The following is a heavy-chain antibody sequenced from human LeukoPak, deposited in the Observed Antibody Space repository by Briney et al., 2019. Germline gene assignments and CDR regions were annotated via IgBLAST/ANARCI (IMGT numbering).Heavy chain of an antibody. Sequence: SETLSLTCGVSGGSISNTNWWTWFRQPPGKGLEWIGYVYYSGRTNYNPSLKSRVTISVDTSKNQFSLKLSSVTAADTAVYYCARTFSESYYYYGMDVWGQGTTVTVSS. CDR1: GGSISNTNW. J-gene: IGHJ6*02. CDR2: VYYSGRT. D-gene: IGHD1-26*01. CDR3: ARTFSESYYYYGMDV. V-gene: IGHV4-4*02.